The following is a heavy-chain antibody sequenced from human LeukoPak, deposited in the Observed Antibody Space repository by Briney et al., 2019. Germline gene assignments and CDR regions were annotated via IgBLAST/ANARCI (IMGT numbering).Heavy chain of an antibody. J-gene: IGHJ4*02. CDR2: IYYSGST. CDR3: ARGALLARVIES. D-gene: IGHD5/OR15-5a*01. Sequence: PSQTLSLTCTVSGGSIGSGDYYWSWIRQPPGKGLEWIGYIYYSGSTYYNPSLKSRVTISVDTSKNQFSLKLSSVTAADTAVYYCARGALLARVIESWGQGTLVTVSS. CDR1: GGSIGSGDYY. V-gene: IGHV4-30-4*01.